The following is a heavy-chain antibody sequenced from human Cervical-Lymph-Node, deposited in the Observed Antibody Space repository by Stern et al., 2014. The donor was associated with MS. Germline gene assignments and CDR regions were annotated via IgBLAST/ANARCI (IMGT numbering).Heavy chain of an antibody. J-gene: IGHJ4*02. CDR3: AHRSSGAYCSGESCYFAH. D-gene: IGHD2-15*01. V-gene: IGHV2-5*02. Sequence: QIPLKESGPTLVKPTQTLTLTCTFSGFSLSTTRAGVAWIRQPPGKALEWLALIYWDDERRYSPSLKDRLTITKDNSKNQVVLTMTNLDPVDTATYYCAHRSSGAYCSGESCYFAHWGQGALVTVSS. CDR1: GFSLSTTRAG. CDR2: IYWDDER.